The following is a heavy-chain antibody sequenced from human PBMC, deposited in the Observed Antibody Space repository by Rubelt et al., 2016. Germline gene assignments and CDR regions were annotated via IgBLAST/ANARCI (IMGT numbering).Heavy chain of an antibody. CDR3: VHRMYDVKVAGRYYFDY. CDR1: GFSLSTNGVG. V-gene: IGHV2-5*02. Sequence: QITLKESGPTLVKPTQTLTLTCTFSGFSLSTNGVGVGWIRQPPGKALEWLALIYWDDDKRYSPSLETRLAITKDNSRNQVVLTMTRMDPVETATYYGVHRMYDVKVAGRYYFDYWGQGTRLTVSS. CDR2: IYWDDDK. D-gene: IGHD6-19*01. J-gene: IGHJ4*02.